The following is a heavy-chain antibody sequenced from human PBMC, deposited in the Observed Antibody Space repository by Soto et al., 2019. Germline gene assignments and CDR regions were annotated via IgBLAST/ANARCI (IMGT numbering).Heavy chain of an antibody. CDR2: TYYRSKWYN. CDR1: GDSVSSNSAA. V-gene: IGHV6-1*01. CDR3: ARDVCSSTSCYFGGYYYYGMDV. Sequence: SPTLSLTCAISGDSVSSNSAAWNWIRQSPSRGLEWLGRTYYRSKWYNDYAVSVKSRITINPDTSKNQFSLQLNSVTPEDTAVYYCARDVCSSTSCYFGGYYYYGMDVWGQGTTVTVSS. J-gene: IGHJ6*02. D-gene: IGHD2-2*01.